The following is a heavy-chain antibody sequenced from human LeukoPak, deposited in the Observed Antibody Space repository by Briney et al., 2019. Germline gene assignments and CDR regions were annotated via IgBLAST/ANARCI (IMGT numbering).Heavy chain of an antibody. V-gene: IGHV4-59*01. CDR2: IYYGGST. J-gene: IGHJ4*02. CDR3: ARGSEYGDLTFDY. Sequence: SETLSLTCTVSGGSISSYYWSWIRQPPGKGLEWIGYIYYGGSTNYNPSLKSRVTISVDTSKNQFSLKLSSVTAADTAVYYCARGSEYGDLTFDYWGQGTLVTVSS. CDR1: GGSISSYY. D-gene: IGHD4-17*01.